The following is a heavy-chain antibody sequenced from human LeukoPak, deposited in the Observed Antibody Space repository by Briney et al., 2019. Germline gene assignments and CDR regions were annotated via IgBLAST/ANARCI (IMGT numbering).Heavy chain of an antibody. D-gene: IGHD2-2*01. CDR3: AKDSSSSNYYYGMDV. CDR1: GFTFTYYA. CDR2: IFGSGGGT. Sequence: PGGSLRLSCAASGFTFTYYAMSWVRQAPGKGLEWVSGIFGSGGGTYYADSVKGRFTISRDNSKNTLYLQMNSLRAEDTAVYYCAKDSSSSNYYYGMDVWGQGTTVTVSS. J-gene: IGHJ6*02. V-gene: IGHV3-23*01.